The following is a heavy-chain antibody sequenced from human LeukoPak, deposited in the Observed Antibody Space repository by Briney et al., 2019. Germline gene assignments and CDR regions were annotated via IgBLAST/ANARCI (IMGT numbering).Heavy chain of an antibody. J-gene: IGHJ5*02. CDR2: ITTRSSYI. V-gene: IGHV3-21*01. Sequence: GGSLRLSCAASGFTFSSYSMNWVRQAPGKGREWVSSITTRSSYIYYADSVKGRFTISRDDVKSSLYLQMSSLRAEDTAVYYCARDPAAAGSVWLDPWGQGILVTVSS. CDR1: GFTFSSYS. CDR3: ARDPAAAGSVWLDP. D-gene: IGHD6-13*01.